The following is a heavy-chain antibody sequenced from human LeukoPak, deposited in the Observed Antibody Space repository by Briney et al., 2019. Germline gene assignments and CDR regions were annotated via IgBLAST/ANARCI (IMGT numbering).Heavy chain of an antibody. CDR3: VELGITMIGGV. CDR2: ISSSGSTI. CDR1: GFTFSSYE. V-gene: IGHV3-48*03. Sequence: PGGSLRLSCAASGFTFSSYEMNWVRQAPGKGLEWVSYISSSGSTIYYADSVKGRFTISRDNAKNSLYRQMNSLRAEDTAVYYCVELGITMIGGVWGKGTTVTISS. D-gene: IGHD3-10*02. J-gene: IGHJ6*04.